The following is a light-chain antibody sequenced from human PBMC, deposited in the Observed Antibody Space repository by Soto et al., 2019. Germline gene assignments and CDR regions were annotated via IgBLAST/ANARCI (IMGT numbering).Light chain of an antibody. Sequence: DIQLTQSPSSLSASVGDRVTITCRVSQGMSSYLNWYRQKPGKVPKLLIYSASNLQSGVPSRFSGSGSGTDFTLTISSLQPEDVATYYGQRPYNAPLTFGGGTKVEIK. V-gene: IGKV1-27*01. CDR3: QRPYNAPLT. CDR1: QGMSSY. CDR2: SAS. J-gene: IGKJ4*01.